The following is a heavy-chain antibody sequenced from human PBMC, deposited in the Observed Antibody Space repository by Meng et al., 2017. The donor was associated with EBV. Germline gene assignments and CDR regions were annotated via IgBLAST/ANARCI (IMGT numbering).Heavy chain of an antibody. CDR3: ARVGIAVAGTGDY. V-gene: IGHV1-2*06. CDR1: GYTFTGYY. J-gene: IGHJ4*02. D-gene: IGHD6-19*01. CDR2: INPNSGGT. Sequence: QVALVQSGAEVKKPWASVKVSCKASGYTFTGYYMHWVRQAPGQGLEWMGRINPNSGGTNYAQKFQGRVTMTRDTSISTAYMELSRLRSDDTAVYYCARVGIAVAGTGDYWGQGTLVTVSS.